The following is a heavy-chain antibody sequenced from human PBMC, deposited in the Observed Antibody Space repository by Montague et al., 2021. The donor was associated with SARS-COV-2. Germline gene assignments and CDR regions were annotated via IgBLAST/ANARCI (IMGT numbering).Heavy chain of an antibody. CDR3: ARDSSSGSDWYYYYGMDV. CDR1: GFTFSSYG. V-gene: IGHV3-33*01. J-gene: IGHJ6*02. D-gene: IGHD6-13*01. CDR2: IWYDGSKN. Sequence: SLRLSCAASGFTFSSYGMHWVRQAPGKGLEWVAIIWYDGSKNYYADSVKGRFTISRDKSKNTLYLQMNTLRAEDTAVYYCARDSSSGSDWYYYYGMDVWGQGTTVTVSS.